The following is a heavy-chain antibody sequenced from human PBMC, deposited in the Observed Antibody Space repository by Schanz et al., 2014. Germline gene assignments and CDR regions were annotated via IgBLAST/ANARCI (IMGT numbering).Heavy chain of an antibody. CDR3: ARDIQYHYDTSGPVGAFDI. CDR2: INPNSGGT. Sequence: QVQLVQSGAEVRKPGASVKVSCKASGYTFTGYYLHWVRQAPGQGLEWMGRINPNSGGTNYAQKFQGRVTMTRETSITTAYMDLSSLRSDDTAVYYCARDIQYHYDTSGPVGAFDIWGQGTVVTVSS. V-gene: IGHV1-2*06. CDR1: GYTFTGYY. D-gene: IGHD3-22*01. J-gene: IGHJ3*02.